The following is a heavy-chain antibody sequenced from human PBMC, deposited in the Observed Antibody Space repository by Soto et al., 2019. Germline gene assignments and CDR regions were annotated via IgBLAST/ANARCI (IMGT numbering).Heavy chain of an antibody. Sequence: PSLIMSVTWTVAEGSRRNYGWSWIRQHQRKGLEWIGYIHYSGTTSFFPSYNPSLRSRVTISEDTSKNQFSLKLLSVTTADTAVYFCAACEASSRNHAAARLGFWGQGTLVSVSS. CDR3: AACEASSRNHAAARLGF. V-gene: IGHV4-59*01. CDR2: IHYSGTT. CDR1: EGSRRNYG. D-gene: IGHD6-13*01. J-gene: IGHJ1*01.